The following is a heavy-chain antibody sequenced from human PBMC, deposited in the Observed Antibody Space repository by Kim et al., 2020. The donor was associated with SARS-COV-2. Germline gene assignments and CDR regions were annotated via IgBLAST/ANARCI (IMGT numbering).Heavy chain of an antibody. Sequence: GGSLRLSCAASGFTFRSYGMHWVRQAPGKGLEWVAVISYDGSNKYYADSVKGRFTISRDNSKNTLYLQMNSLRAEDTAVYYCARDPTYYDILTGYYYPYSYYGMDVWGQGTTVTVSS. CDR1: GFTFRSYG. D-gene: IGHD3-9*01. J-gene: IGHJ6*02. CDR2: ISYDGSNK. CDR3: ARDPTYYDILTGYYYPYSYYGMDV. V-gene: IGHV3-33*05.